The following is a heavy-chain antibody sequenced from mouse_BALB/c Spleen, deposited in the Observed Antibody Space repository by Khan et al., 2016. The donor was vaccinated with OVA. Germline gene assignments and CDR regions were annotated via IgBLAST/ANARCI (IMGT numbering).Heavy chain of an antibody. V-gene: IGHV1-53*01. CDR1: GYTFTRYY. Sequence: VELVESGTELVKPGASVKLSCKTSGYTFTRYYMYWVKQRPGQGLEWIGEINPSNGGTNFNEKFKSKATLTVDKLSSTAYMQLSSLTSEDSAVYYCTRNDYCGSSHRYFDVWGAGTTVTVSA. CDR3: TRNDYCGSSHRYFDV. CDR2: INPSNGGT. J-gene: IGHJ1*01. D-gene: IGHD1-1*01.